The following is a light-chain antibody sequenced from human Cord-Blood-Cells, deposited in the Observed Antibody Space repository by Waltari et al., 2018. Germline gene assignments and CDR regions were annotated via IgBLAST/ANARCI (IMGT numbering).Light chain of an antibody. CDR1: SSDVGGYNY. J-gene: IGLJ7*01. V-gene: IGLV2-14*01. CDR3: SSYTSSSHAV. CDR2: DVS. Sequence: QSALTQSASVSGSPGQSITISCTGTSSDVGGYNYVSWYQQHPGKAPTRMMYDVSNRPSGVSNRFSGAKSGNTASLTISGLQAEDEADYYCSSYTSSSHAVFGGGTQLTVL.